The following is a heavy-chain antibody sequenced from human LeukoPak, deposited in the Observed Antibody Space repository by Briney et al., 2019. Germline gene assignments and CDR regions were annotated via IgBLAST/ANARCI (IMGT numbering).Heavy chain of an antibody. Sequence: SETLSLTCTVSGGSISSGDYYWSWIRQPPGEGLEWIGYIYYSGSTYYNPSLKSRVTISVDTSKNQFSLKLSSVTAADTAVYYCARIVVVTGYFQHWGQGTLVTVSS. J-gene: IGHJ1*01. V-gene: IGHV4-30-4*01. D-gene: IGHD2-21*01. CDR3: ARIVVVTGYFQH. CDR1: GGSISSGDYY. CDR2: IYYSGST.